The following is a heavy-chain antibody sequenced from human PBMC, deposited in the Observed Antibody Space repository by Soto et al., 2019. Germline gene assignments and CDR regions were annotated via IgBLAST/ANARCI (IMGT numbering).Heavy chain of an antibody. CDR3: TKDPGCDY. CDR1: GFIFRSYG. Sequence: QLQLVESGGGVVQPGRSLRLSCAASGFIFRSYGLHWVRQAPGKGLEWVAAISYHGSNTYYADSVKGRFTVSRDNSKNTLFLQMNSLRIEDTAVYFCTKDPGCDYWGQGTLVTVSS. J-gene: IGHJ4*02. V-gene: IGHV3-30*18. CDR2: ISYHGSNT.